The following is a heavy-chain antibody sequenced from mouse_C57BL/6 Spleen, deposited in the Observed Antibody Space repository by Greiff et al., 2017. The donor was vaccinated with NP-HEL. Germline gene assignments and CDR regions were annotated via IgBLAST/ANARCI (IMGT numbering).Heavy chain of an antibody. CDR1: GYSFTGYF. J-gene: IGHJ2*01. D-gene: IGHD2-1*01. CDR2: INPYNGDT. CDR3: ARDWGNYGYFDD. Sequence: VQLQQSGPELVKPGDSVKISCKASGYSFTGYFMNWVMQSHGKSLEWIGRINPYNGDTDYNQKFKGKATLTVDKSSSTAHMVLRSLTSEDSAVYYCARDWGNYGYFDDWGQGTTLTVSS. V-gene: IGHV1-20*01.